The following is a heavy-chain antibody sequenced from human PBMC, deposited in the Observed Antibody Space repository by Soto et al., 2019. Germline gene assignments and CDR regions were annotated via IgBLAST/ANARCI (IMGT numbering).Heavy chain of an antibody. V-gene: IGHV3-66*01. J-gene: IGHJ4*02. Sequence: EVQLVESGGGLVQPGGSLRLSCAVSGFTVSSNYMSWVRQAPGKGLEWVLVIYNDGSTYYADSVKGRFTISRDNSKNPLYLQMTRLRAEDTAVYYCARGGSGYYHYPFDYWAPGTLVTVSS. CDR1: GFTVSSNY. CDR2: IYNDGST. CDR3: ARGGSGYYHYPFDY. D-gene: IGHD3-22*01.